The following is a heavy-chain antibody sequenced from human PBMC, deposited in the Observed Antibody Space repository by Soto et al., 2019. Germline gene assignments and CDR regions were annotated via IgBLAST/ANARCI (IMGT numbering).Heavy chain of an antibody. Sequence: VQVEESGGGLVLPGGSLRLSCTVSAVSEFSFSDQYMDWVRQAPGKGLEWVGRSRNRVNNFSTAYAASVQGRFTISRDEVKDPVYPPKAQLKDEHQGVKYLSPVDPSAKSPDYWGQGTLVTVSS. CDR2: SRNRVNNFST. J-gene: IGHJ4*02. CDR3: SPVDPSAKSPDY. V-gene: IGHV3-72*01. CDR1: EFSFSDQY. D-gene: IGHD2-15*01.